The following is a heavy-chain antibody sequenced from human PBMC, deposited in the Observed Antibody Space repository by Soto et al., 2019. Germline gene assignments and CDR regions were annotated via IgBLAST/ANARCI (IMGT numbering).Heavy chain of an antibody. V-gene: IGHV3-23*01. CDR1: GFIFSSYA. CDR2: ISGSGDST. Sequence: EVQLLESGGGLVQPGGSLRLSCAASGFIFSSYAMSWVRQAPGKGLEWVSVISGSGDSTYYADSVKGRLTISRDNSKNTLYLQMNSLRADDTAVYYCAKHYYGSGTSLPYYYHMDVWGKGTTVTVSS. J-gene: IGHJ6*03. CDR3: AKHYYGSGTSLPYYYHMDV. D-gene: IGHD3-10*01.